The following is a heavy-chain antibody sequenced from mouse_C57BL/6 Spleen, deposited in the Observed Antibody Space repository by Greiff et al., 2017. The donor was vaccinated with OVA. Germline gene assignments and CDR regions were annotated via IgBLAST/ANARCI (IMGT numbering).Heavy chain of an antibody. CDR3: ARGAALYAMDY. D-gene: IGHD3-1*01. V-gene: IGHV1-80*01. CDR1: GYAFSSYW. Sequence: QVHVKQSGAELVKPGASVKISCKASGYAFSSYWMNWVKQRPGKGLEWIGQIYPGDGDTNYNGKFKGKATLTADKSSSTAYMQLSSLTSEDSAVYFCARGAALYAMDYWGQGTSVTVSS. J-gene: IGHJ4*01. CDR2: IYPGDGDT.